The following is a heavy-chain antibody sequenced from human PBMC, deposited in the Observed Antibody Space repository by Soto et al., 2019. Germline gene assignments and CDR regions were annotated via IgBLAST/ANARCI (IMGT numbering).Heavy chain of an antibody. CDR3: ASGYSSGPDY. CDR2: INSDGSTT. J-gene: IGHJ4*02. D-gene: IGHD6-25*01. Sequence: EVQMVESGGGLVQPGGSLRLSCAASGFTFRDHWMHWVRQAPGKGLVWVSRINSDGSTTTYADSVKGRFAISRDNAKRTLDLQINSLRAEDSALYYCASGYSSGPDYWGQGTLVTVSS. V-gene: IGHV3-74*01. CDR1: GFTFRDHW.